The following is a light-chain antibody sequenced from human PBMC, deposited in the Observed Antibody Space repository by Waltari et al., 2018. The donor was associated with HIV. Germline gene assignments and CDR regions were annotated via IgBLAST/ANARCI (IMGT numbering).Light chain of an antibody. Sequence: EIVMTQSPATLSVSPGERATLSCRASQSVSSNLAWYQQKPGQAPSLLIYGASTRATGIPARFSGSGSGTEFTLTISSLQSEDFAVYYCQQYNNWPFIFTFGPGTKVDIK. V-gene: IGKV3-15*01. CDR2: GAS. CDR3: QQYNNWPFIFT. J-gene: IGKJ3*01. CDR1: QSVSSN.